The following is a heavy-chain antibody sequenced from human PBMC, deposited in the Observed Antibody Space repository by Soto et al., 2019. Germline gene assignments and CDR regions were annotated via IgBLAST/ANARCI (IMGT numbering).Heavy chain of an antibody. J-gene: IGHJ3*02. CDR2: ISAYNGNT. V-gene: IGHV1-18*01. CDR3: ARDLRDSSSRLSGDAFDI. Sequence: ASVKVSCKASGYTFTSYGISWVRQAPGQGLEWRGWISAYNGNTNNAQKLQGRVIITTDTSTSTAYMELRSMRSDDTAVYYCARDLRDSSSRLSGDAFDIWGQGTMVTVSS. D-gene: IGHD6-6*01. CDR1: GYTFTSYG.